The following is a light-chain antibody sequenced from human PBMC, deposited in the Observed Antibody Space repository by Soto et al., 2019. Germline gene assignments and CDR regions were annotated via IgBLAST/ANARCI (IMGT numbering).Light chain of an antibody. Sequence: DIQMTQSPSSLSASVGVRVTIACRASQSISSYLNWYQQKPGKAPKLLMYAVSTLQSGVPSRFSGSGSGTDFTLTISSLQSEDFATYFCQQSYDTPFTFGPGTKVDIK. V-gene: IGKV1-39*01. J-gene: IGKJ3*01. CDR2: AVS. CDR3: QQSYDTPFT. CDR1: QSISSY.